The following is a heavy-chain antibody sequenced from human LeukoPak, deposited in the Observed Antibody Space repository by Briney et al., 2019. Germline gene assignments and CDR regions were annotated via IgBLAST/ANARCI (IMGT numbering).Heavy chain of an antibody. Sequence: PSETLSLTCTVSGGSISSSSYYWGWIRQPPGKGLEWIGSIYYSGSTNYNPSLKSRVTISVDTSKNQFSLKLSSVTAADTAVYYCARSPPYSRGSSGWYGQYVPNWFDPWGQGTLVTVSS. CDR2: IYYSGST. CDR3: ARSPPYSRGSSGWYGQYVPNWFDP. D-gene: IGHD6-19*01. CDR1: GGSISSSSYY. V-gene: IGHV4-39*07. J-gene: IGHJ5*02.